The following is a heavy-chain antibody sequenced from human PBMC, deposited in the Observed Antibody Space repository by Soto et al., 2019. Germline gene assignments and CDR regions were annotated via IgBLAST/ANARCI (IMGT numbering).Heavy chain of an antibody. CDR3: ARGGVSTSTFDY. D-gene: IGHD3-3*01. Sequence: GESLKISCKGSGYNFAGYWIAWVRQTPGKGLELMGIIYPSDSDTRYRPSFQGQVTISADKSISSAYLQWSSLRASDTAMYYCARGGVSTSTFDYWGQGTQVTVSA. CDR1: GYNFAGYW. V-gene: IGHV5-51*01. J-gene: IGHJ4*02. CDR2: IYPSDSDT.